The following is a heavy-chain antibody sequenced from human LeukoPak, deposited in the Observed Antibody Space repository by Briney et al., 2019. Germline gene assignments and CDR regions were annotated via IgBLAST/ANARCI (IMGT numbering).Heavy chain of an antibody. J-gene: IGHJ3*02. CDR3: ARVYSSGWNAFDI. CDR1: GGSISTSSYY. Sequence: SETLSLTCTVSGGSISTSSYYWGWVRQPPGKGLEWIGNIFYSGSTYYSPSLKSRVTISLDTSRNQFSLKLNSVTAADTAVYYCARVYSSGWNAFDIWGQGTMVTVSS. V-gene: IGHV4-39*07. CDR2: IFYSGST. D-gene: IGHD6-19*01.